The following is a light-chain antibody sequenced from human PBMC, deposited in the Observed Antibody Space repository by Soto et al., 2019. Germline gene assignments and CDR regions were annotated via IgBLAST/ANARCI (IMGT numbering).Light chain of an antibody. J-gene: IGKJ1*01. Sequence: AVQITQSPCSLSSSVRERVTMTCRGSQGIRSDLGWYQQKPGESPKLLIYAASSLQSGVPSRFRGSGSGTDFTLTISSLQPEDFAPYSCIQDYNYPRTFGQGTKVDIK. V-gene: IGKV1-6*01. CDR3: IQDYNYPRT. CDR2: AAS. CDR1: QGIRSD.